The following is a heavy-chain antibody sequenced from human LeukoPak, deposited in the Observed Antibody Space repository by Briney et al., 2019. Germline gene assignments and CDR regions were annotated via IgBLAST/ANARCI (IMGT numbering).Heavy chain of an antibody. Sequence: PGGSLRLSCAASGFTFSSYAMTWVRQAPGKGLEWVSSISVNGGTTYYADSVKGRFTISRDSSKNTLYLQMNSLRAEDTAVYYCAKDRYGDYVIDYWGQGALVTVSS. CDR3: AKDRYGDYVIDY. CDR1: GFTFSSYA. D-gene: IGHD4-17*01. V-gene: IGHV3-23*01. J-gene: IGHJ4*02. CDR2: ISVNGGTT.